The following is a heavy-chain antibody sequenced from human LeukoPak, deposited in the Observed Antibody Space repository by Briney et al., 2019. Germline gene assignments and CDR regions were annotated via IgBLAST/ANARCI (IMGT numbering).Heavy chain of an antibody. J-gene: IGHJ1*01. V-gene: IGHV3-21*01. D-gene: IGHD5-18*01. CDR2: ISPGSNYI. CDR3: ARAGYSMDTEYFQH. Sequence: GGSLRLSCAASGFTFNSYRMNWVRQAPGKGLEWVSSISPGSNYIYYADSVRARFTIPRDNAKNSLYLQMNSLRAEDTAVYYCARAGYSMDTEYFQHWGQGTLVTVSS. CDR1: GFTFNSYR.